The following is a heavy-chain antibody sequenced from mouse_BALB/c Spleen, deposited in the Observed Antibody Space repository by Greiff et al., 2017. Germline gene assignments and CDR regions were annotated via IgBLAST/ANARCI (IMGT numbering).Heavy chain of an antibody. V-gene: IGHV1-87*01. CDR3: TRRFSYFDV. CDR1: GYTFTSYW. Sequence: VQLQQSGAELARPGASVKLSCKASGYTFTSYWMQWVKQRPGQGLEWIGAIYPGDGDIRYTQKFKGKATLTADKSSSTAYMQLSSLASEDSAVYYCTRRFSYFDVWGAGTTVTVSS. J-gene: IGHJ1*01. CDR2: IYPGDGDI.